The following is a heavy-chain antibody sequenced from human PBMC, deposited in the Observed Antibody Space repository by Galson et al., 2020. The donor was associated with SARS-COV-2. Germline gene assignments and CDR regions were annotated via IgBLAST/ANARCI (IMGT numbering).Heavy chain of an antibody. CDR1: GGSISSGGYY. CDR3: ARETAITMVRAVEYGMDV. Sequence: SETLSLTCPVSGGSISSGGYYWSWIRQHPGKGLEWIGYIYYSGSTYYNPSLKSRVTISVDTSKNQFSLKLSSVTAADTAVYYCARETAITMVRAVEYGMDVWGQGTTVTVSS. D-gene: IGHD3-10*01. V-gene: IGHV4-31*03. J-gene: IGHJ6*02. CDR2: IYYSGST.